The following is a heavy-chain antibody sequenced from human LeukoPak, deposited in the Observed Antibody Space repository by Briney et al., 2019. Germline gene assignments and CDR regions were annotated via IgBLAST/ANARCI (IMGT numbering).Heavy chain of an antibody. D-gene: IGHD3-22*01. CDR1: GFTFSNYA. V-gene: IGHV3-23*01. CDR2: IIGAGGST. CDR3: AKSDSNTYYYYYYMDV. J-gene: IGHJ6*03. Sequence: GGSLRLSCAASGFTFSNYAMSWVRQAPGKGVGWVSAIIGAGGSTYYADAVKGRFTSSRDNSKSTLYLQMNSLRAEHTAVYYCAKSDSNTYYYYYYMDVWGNGTTVTVSS.